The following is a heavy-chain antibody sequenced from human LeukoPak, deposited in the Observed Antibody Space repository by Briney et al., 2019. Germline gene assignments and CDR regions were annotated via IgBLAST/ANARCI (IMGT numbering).Heavy chain of an antibody. CDR1: GFTFSSYA. J-gene: IGHJ6*03. Sequence: GGSLRLSCAASGFTFSSYAMHWVRQAPGKGLEWVAVISYDGSNKYYADSVKGRFTISRDNSKNTLYLQMNSLRAEDTAVYYCARDRSSDGYNFWYYYYMDVWGKGTTVTVSS. D-gene: IGHD5-24*01. CDR2: ISYDGSNK. CDR3: ARDRSSDGYNFWYYYYMDV. V-gene: IGHV3-30*04.